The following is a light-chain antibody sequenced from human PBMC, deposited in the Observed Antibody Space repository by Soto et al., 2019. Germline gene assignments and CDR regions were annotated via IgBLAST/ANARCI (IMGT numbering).Light chain of an antibody. CDR1: SSDIGDYNY. V-gene: IGLV2-14*01. CDR3: SSYSSSDTLVV. Sequence: QSALTQPASVSGSPGQSITISCTGTSSDIGDYNYVSWYQQHPGKAPQLMIYAVSYRPSGVSNRFSGSKSGNTASLTISGLQAEDEAFYYCSSYSSSDTLVVFGGGTKLTVL. J-gene: IGLJ2*01. CDR2: AVS.